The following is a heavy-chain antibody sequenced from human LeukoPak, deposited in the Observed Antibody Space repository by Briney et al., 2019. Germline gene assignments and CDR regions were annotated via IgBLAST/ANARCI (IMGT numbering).Heavy chain of an antibody. CDR2: IHSGGDT. CDR1: GFTVSSNY. V-gene: IGHV3-53*01. Sequence: GGSLRLSCKVSGFTVSSNYMSWVRQAPGKGLEWVSIIHSGGDTFYADSVKGRFTITRDNSNNMVYLQMNSLTVEDTAVYHCTRQGSGLDYWGQGSLVTVSS. CDR3: TRQGSGLDY. J-gene: IGHJ4*02. D-gene: IGHD3-10*01.